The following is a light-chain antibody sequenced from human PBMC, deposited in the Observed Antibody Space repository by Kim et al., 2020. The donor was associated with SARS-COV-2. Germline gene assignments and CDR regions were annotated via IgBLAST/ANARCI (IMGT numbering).Light chain of an antibody. V-gene: IGKV3-15*01. J-gene: IGKJ1*01. CDR3: QQYNNWPLT. Sequence: VSAGERATLSCRASQSVSSNLAWYQQKPGQAPRLLIYGASTRATGIPARFSGSGSGTEFTLTISSLQSEDFAVYYCQQYNNWPLTFAQGTKVDIK. CDR2: GAS. CDR1: QSVSSN.